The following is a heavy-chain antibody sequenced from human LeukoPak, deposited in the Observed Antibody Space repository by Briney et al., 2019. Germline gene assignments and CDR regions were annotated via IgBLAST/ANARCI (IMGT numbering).Heavy chain of an antibody. J-gene: IGHJ4*02. D-gene: IGHD2-2*01. CDR1: GYTFTSYG. CDR2: ISVYNGNT. V-gene: IGHV1-18*01. Sequence: ASVKVSCKASGYTFTSYGISWVRQAPGQGLEWMGWISVYNGNTNYAQKLQGRVTMTTDTSTSTAYMELRSLRSDDTAVYYCARDRGYCSSTSCYEPYFDYWGQGTLVTVSS. CDR3: ARDRGYCSSTSCYEPYFDY.